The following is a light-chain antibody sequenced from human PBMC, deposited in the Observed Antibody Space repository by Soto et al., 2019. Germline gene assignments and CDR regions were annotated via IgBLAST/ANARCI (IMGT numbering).Light chain of an antibody. CDR1: QSVSSNY. Sequence: EIVLTQSPGTLSLSPGERATLSCRASQSVSSNYLAWYQQKPGQAPRPLIYGASSRATGIPDRFSGSVAGTDFTLTISRLESEDFAVYYCQQYGSSPWTFGHGTKVEIK. CDR3: QQYGSSPWT. J-gene: IGKJ1*01. CDR2: GAS. V-gene: IGKV3-20*01.